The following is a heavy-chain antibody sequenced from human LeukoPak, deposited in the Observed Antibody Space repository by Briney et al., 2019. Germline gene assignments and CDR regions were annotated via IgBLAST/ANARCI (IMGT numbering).Heavy chain of an antibody. CDR3: AKIINTVGSSFAS. D-gene: IGHD3-16*01. CDR1: GFTFHHYS. V-gene: IGHV3-43*01. CDR2: ISWDGGIT. Sequence: HSGGSLRLSCAASGFTFHHYSMHWIRQPPGKGLEWVSLISWDGGITYYADSVRGRFTISRDNGKNSLSLEMNSLRTEDTALYYCAKIINTVGSSFASWGQGPLVTAPS. J-gene: IGHJ4*02.